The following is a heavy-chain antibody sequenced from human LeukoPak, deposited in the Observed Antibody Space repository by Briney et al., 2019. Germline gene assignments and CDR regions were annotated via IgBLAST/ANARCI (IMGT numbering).Heavy chain of an antibody. CDR2: IYYSGST. Sequence: PSETLSLTCTVSGGSISSYYWSWIRQPPGKGLEWIRYIYYSGSTNYNPSFKSRVTISVDTSKNQFSLKLSSVTAADTAVYYCARVWFGTQGGYYFDYWGQGTLVTVSS. CDR1: GGSISSYY. J-gene: IGHJ4*02. CDR3: ARVWFGTQGGYYFDY. V-gene: IGHV4-59*01. D-gene: IGHD3-10*01.